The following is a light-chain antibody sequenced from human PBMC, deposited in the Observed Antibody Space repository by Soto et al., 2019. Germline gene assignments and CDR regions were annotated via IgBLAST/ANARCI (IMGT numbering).Light chain of an antibody. V-gene: IGKV2-30*01. CDR1: QSLVNGVGNTS. CDR2: KVS. J-gene: IGKJ1*01. Sequence: DVVMTQSPLSLPVTLEQPASFSCSPSQSLVNGVGNTSLTWFQQRPGQSPRRLIYKVSNRDSGVPDRFSGSASGTDFTLKISRVEAEDVGVYYCMQGTHWPWTFGQGTKVEIK. CDR3: MQGTHWPWT.